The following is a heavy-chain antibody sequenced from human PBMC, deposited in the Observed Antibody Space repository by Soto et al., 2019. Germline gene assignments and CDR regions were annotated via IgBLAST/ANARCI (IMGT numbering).Heavy chain of an antibody. Sequence: PGESLKISCKGSGYSFTSYWIGWVRRMPGKGLEWMGIIYPGDSDTRYTPSFQGQVTISADKSISTAYLQWSSLKASDTAMYYCARRRSYNYDLGTHYNTFDIWGQGTMVTVSS. J-gene: IGHJ3*02. D-gene: IGHD3-22*01. V-gene: IGHV5-51*01. CDR2: IYPGDSDT. CDR1: GYSFTSYW. CDR3: ARRRSYNYDLGTHYNTFDI.